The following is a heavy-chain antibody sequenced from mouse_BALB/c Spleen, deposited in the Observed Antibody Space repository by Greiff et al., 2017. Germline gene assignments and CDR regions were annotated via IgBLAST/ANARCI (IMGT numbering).Heavy chain of an antibody. J-gene: IGHJ4*01. D-gene: IGHD2-3*01. CDR2: IYPGDGDT. CDR1: GYTFTSYW. V-gene: IGHV1-87*01. CDR3: ARSWLLRYYAMDY. Sequence: QVQLKQSGAELARPGASVKLSCKASGYTFTSYWMQWVKQRPGQGLEWIGAIYPGDGDTRYTQKFKGKATLTADKSSSTAYMQLSSLASEDSAVYYCARSWLLRYYAMDYWGQGTSVTVSS.